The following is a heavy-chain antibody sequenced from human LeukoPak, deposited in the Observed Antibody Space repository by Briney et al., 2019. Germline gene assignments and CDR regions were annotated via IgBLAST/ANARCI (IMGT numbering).Heavy chain of an antibody. CDR2: IYYSGST. V-gene: IGHV4-59*01. J-gene: IGHJ6*04. Sequence: PSETLSLTCAVYGGSFSGYYWSWIRQPPGKGLEWIGYIYYSGSTNYNPSLKSRVTISVDTSKNQFSLKLSSVTAADTAVYYCARGRVLDVWGKGTTVTVSS. D-gene: IGHD3-10*01. CDR3: ARGRVLDV. CDR1: GGSFSGYY.